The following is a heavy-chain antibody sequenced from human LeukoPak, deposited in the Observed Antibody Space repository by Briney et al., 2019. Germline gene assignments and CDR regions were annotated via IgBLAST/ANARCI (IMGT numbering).Heavy chain of an antibody. D-gene: IGHD1-26*01. J-gene: IGHJ6*02. CDR2: ISSSGSTI. CDR3: ARDLDWELPKPSYYCYYGMDV. Sequence: GGSLRLSCAASGFTFSDYYMSWIRQAPGKGLEWVSYISSSGSTIYYADSVKGRFTISRDNAKNSLYLQMNSLRAEDTAVYYCARDLDWELPKPSYYCYYGMDVWGQGTTVTVSS. V-gene: IGHV3-11*01. CDR1: GFTFSDYY.